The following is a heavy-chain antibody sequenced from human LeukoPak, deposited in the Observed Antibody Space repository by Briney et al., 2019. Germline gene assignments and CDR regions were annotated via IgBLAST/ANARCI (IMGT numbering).Heavy chain of an antibody. Sequence: GGSLRLSCAASGFTFSGSAMHWVRQASGKGLEWVGRIRSKANSYATAYAASVKGRFTISRDDSKNTAYLQMNSLKTEDTAVYYCQGWGNAFDIWGQGTMVTVSS. CDR1: GFTFSGSA. J-gene: IGHJ3*02. CDR3: QGWGNAFDI. D-gene: IGHD6-19*01. CDR2: IRSKANSYAT. V-gene: IGHV3-73*01.